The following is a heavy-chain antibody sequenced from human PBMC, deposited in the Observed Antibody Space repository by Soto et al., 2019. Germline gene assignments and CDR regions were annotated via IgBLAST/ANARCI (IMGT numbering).Heavy chain of an antibody. CDR1: GGSISSYY. Sequence: PSETLSLTCTVSGGSISSYYWSRIRQPPGKGLEWIGYIYYTGLSNSNPSLNSRVTMSVDTSKNQFSLKLSSVTAADTAVYYCASHSSHWPFFDFWGQGTLVTVSS. CDR3: ASHSSHWPFFDF. D-gene: IGHD6-13*01. V-gene: IGHV4-59*01. CDR2: IYYTGLS. J-gene: IGHJ4*02.